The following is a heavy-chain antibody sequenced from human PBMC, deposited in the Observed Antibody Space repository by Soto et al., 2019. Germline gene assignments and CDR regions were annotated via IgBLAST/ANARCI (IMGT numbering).Heavy chain of an antibody. V-gene: IGHV4-31*03. J-gene: IGHJ4*02. CDR1: GGSISSGGYY. D-gene: IGHD6-6*01. Sequence: QVQLQESGPGLVKPSQTLSLTCTVSGGSISSGGYYWSWIRQHPGKGLEWIGYIYYSGSTYYNPSLKSRVTISVDTSKNQFSLKLSSVTAADTAVYSCARVPRIAARKYFDYWGQGTLVTVSS. CDR3: ARVPRIAARKYFDY. CDR2: IYYSGST.